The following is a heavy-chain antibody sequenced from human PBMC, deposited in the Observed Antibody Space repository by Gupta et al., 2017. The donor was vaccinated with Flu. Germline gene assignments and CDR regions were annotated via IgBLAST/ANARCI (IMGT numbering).Heavy chain of an antibody. J-gene: IGHJ4*02. CDR3: ARDVLGGCFDN. CDR2: IKEDGSEK. CDR1: GFTFSRYW. V-gene: IGHV3-7*04. Sequence: EVQLVEPGGGFVQPGGSLRLSCKASGFTFSRYWMRWVRHFPGKGLAWVGQIKEDGSEKWYVDSREGRFTISRDNDRNSLYLQVNSVRAEDTAVYYCARDVLGGCFDNWGRETPVTVSS. D-gene: IGHD3-16*01.